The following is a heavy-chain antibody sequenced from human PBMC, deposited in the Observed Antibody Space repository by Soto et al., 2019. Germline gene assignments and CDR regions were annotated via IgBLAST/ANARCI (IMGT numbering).Heavy chain of an antibody. V-gene: IGHV4-59*01. CDR2: MYYGGST. CDR3: ARSTGYGDSYFDY. J-gene: IGHJ4*02. Sequence: SETLSLTCTVSGGSIRTYYWNWIRQPPGKGLEWIGYMYYGGSTNYNPSFKSRVTVSGDTSKNDFSLKLTSVTAADTAVYYCARSTGYGDSYFDYWGRGTLVTVSS. CDR1: GGSIRTYY. D-gene: IGHD5-18*01.